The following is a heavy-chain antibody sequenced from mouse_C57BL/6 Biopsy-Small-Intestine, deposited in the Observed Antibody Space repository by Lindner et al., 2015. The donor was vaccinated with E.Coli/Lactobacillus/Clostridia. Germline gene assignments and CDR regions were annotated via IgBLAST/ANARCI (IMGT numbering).Heavy chain of an antibody. CDR3: ARERPILATLFDY. Sequence: SVKVSCKTSGYSVTNFQMTWVRQAPGQGLEWMGRINPMNGGAHYAQKFQGRVTMTSDTSTSTVYMELSNLRYDDTALYYCARERPILATLFDYWGQGTQVTVSS. V-gene: IGHV1-53*01. J-gene: IGHJ4*01. D-gene: IGHD1-1*01. CDR2: INPMNGGA. CDR1: GYSVTNFQ.